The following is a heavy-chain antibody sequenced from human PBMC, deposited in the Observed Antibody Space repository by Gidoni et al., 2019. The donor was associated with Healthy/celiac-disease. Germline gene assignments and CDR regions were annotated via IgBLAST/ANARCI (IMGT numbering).Heavy chain of an antibody. V-gene: IGHV4-59*01. CDR3: ARGIRGYSYGAFDY. J-gene: IGHJ4*02. CDR1: GGSISSYY. CDR2: IYYSGST. Sequence: QVQLQESGPGLVKPSETLSLTCTVSGGSISSYYWSWIRQPPGKGLEWIGYIYYSGSTNYNPSLKSRVTISVDTSKNQFSLKLSSVTAADTAVYYCARGIRGYSYGAFDYWGQGTLVTVSS. D-gene: IGHD5-18*01.